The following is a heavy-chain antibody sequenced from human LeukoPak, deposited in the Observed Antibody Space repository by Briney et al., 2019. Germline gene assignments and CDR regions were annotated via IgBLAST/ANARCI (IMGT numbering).Heavy chain of an antibody. CDR2: ISGNGGST. CDR1: GFTFSSYA. J-gene: IGHJ4*02. CDR3: AKGRSTRYNWNCLSPGYYFDY. V-gene: IGHV3-23*01. Sequence: GGSLRLSCAASGFTFSSYAMSWVRQAPGKGLEWVPAISGNGGSTYYAHSLKGRFTISRDHSKNTLYLQMNSLRAEDTAVYYCAKGRSTRYNWNCLSPGYYFDYWGQGTLVTVSS. D-gene: IGHD1-7*01.